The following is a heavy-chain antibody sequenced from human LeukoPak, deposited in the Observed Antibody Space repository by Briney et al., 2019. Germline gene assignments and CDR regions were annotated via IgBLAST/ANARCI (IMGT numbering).Heavy chain of an antibody. Sequence: GGSLRLSCAASGFTFSSYGMHWVRQAPGKGLEWVAFIQYDGTNKYYADSLKGRFTISRDNSKNTLYLQMNSLRAEDTAVYYCAKDHYASGSRSRFDYWGQGTLVTVSS. CDR2: IQYDGTNK. J-gene: IGHJ4*02. V-gene: IGHV3-30*02. D-gene: IGHD3-10*01. CDR1: GFTFSSYG. CDR3: AKDHYASGSRSRFDY.